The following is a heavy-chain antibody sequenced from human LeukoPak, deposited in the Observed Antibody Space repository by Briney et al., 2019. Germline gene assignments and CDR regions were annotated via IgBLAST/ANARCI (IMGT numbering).Heavy chain of an antibody. J-gene: IGHJ6*04. D-gene: IGHD3-16*01. CDR2: IKQDGSEK. Sequence: GGSLRLSCAASGFTVSSYWMSWVRQAPGKGLEWVANIKQDGSEKYYVDSVKGRFTISRDNAKNSLYLQMNSLRAEDTAVYYCARDGGAVDTVYGMDVWGKGATVTVSS. CDR1: GFTVSSYW. V-gene: IGHV3-7*03. CDR3: ARDGGAVDTVYGMDV.